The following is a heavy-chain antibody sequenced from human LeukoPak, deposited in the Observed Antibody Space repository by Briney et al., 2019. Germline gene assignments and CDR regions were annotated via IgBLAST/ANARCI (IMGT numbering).Heavy chain of an antibody. D-gene: IGHD3-3*01. Sequence: PSQTLSLTCTVSGGSISSGDYYWSWIRQPPGKGLEWIGYIYYSGSTYYNPSLKSRVTISVDTSKNQFSLKLSSVTAADTAVYYCALRFLEWLLPPGYFDYWGQGTLVTVSS. CDR2: IYYSGST. CDR1: GGSISSGDYY. J-gene: IGHJ4*02. CDR3: ALRFLEWLLPPGYFDY. V-gene: IGHV4-30-4*08.